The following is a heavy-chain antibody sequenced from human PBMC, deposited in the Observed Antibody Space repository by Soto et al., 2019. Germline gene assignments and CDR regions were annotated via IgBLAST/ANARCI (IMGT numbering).Heavy chain of an antibody. Sequence: QLQLQESGPGLVKPSETLSLTCTVSGGSISSSSYYWGWIRQPPGKALEWIGSIYYSGSTYYNPSLKSRVTISVDTSKNQFSLKLSSVTAADTAVYYCARQGGYDYDAFDIWGQGTMGTVSS. V-gene: IGHV4-39*01. J-gene: IGHJ3*02. D-gene: IGHD5-12*01. CDR3: ARQGGYDYDAFDI. CDR1: GGSISSSSYY. CDR2: IYYSGST.